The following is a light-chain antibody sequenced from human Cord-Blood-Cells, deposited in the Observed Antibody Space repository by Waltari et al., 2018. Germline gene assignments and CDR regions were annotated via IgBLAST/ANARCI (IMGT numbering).Light chain of an antibody. CDR1: SSNIGSNY. J-gene: IGLJ3*02. Sequence: QSVLTQPPSASGTPGQRVIISCSGSSSNIGSNYVYWYQQLPGTAPKPLIYRNNQRPSGVPDRFSGSKSGTSASLAISGLRSEDEADYYCAAWDDSLSGWVFGGGTKLTVL. CDR3: AAWDDSLSGWV. V-gene: IGLV1-47*01. CDR2: RNN.